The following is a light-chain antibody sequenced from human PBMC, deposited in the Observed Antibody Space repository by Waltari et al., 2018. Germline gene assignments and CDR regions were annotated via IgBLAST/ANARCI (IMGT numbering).Light chain of an antibody. CDR2: GAS. V-gene: IGKV3-20*01. J-gene: IGKJ1*01. CDR1: QSVSSSY. Sequence: EIVLTQSPGTLSLSPGEKDNLSCRASQSVSSSYLAWYQQKPGQAPRLLIYGASSRATGIPDRFSGSGSGTDFTLTISRLEPEDFAVYYCQQYGSSPQTFGQGTKVEIK. CDR3: QQYGSSPQT.